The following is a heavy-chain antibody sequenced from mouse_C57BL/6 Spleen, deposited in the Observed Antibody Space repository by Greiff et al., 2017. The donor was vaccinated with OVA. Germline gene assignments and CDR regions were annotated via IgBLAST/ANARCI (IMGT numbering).Heavy chain of an antibody. CDR2: INPNNGGT. CDR3: ERDYGSSYWFAY. V-gene: IGHV1-22*01. J-gene: IGHJ3*01. CDR1: GYTFTDYN. Sequence: EVQLQQPGAELVKPGASVTMSCKASGYTFTDYNMHWVKQSHGKSLEWIGYINPNNGGTSYNQKFKGKATLTVNKSSSTAYMELRSLTSEDSAVYDCERDYGSSYWFAYWGQGTLVTVSA. D-gene: IGHD1-1*01.